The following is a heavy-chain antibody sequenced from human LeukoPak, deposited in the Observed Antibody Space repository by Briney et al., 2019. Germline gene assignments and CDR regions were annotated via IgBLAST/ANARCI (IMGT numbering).Heavy chain of an antibody. CDR2: INWNGGST. CDR1: GFTFDDYG. CDR3: ARVRDWSQWELLPPNDY. Sequence: TGGSLRLSCAASGFTFDDYGMSWVRQAPGKGLEWVSGINWNGGSTGYADSVKGRFTISRDNSKNTLYLQMNSLRAEDTAVYYCARVRDWSQWELLPPNDYWGQGTLVTVSS. D-gene: IGHD1-26*01. V-gene: IGHV3-20*04. J-gene: IGHJ4*02.